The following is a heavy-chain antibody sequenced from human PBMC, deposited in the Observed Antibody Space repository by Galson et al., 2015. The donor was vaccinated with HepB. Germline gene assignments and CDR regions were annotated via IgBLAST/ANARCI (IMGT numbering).Heavy chain of an antibody. CDR1: GFTFRGLS. CDR3: ARESEVSGWYFFDY. J-gene: IGHJ4*02. CDR2: IWYDGSNK. D-gene: IGHD6-19*01. Sequence: SLRLSCAASGFTFRGLSMHWVRQAPGKGLEWVAVIWYDGSNKDYADSVRGRFTISRDNSKNTVYLQMNSLRAEDAAMYYCARESEVSGWYFFDYWGQGTLVTVSS. V-gene: IGHV3-33*08.